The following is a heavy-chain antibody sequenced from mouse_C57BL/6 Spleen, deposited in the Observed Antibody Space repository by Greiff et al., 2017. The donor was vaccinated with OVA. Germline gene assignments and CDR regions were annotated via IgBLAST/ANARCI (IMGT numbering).Heavy chain of an antibody. V-gene: IGHV1-66*01. J-gene: IGHJ4*01. CDR1: GYSFTSYY. Sequence: QVQLQQSGPELVKPGASVKISCKASGYSFTSYYIHWVKQRPGQGLEWIGWIYPGSGNTKYNEKFKGKATLTADTSSSTAYMQLSSLTSEDSAVYYCARGDDYDERDYAMDYWGQGTSVTVSA. CDR3: ARGDDYDERDYAMDY. D-gene: IGHD2-4*01. CDR2: IYPGSGNT.